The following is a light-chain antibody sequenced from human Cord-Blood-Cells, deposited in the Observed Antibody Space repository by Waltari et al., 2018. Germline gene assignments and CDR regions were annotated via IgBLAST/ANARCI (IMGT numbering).Light chain of an antibody. CDR1: QDTSNY. CDR3: QQSYNTPQT. J-gene: IGKJ1*01. V-gene: IGKV1-39*01. Sequence: DIEMTQSPLSLSASVGDRVTSTCQASQDTSNYLNWSQQKPGKDPKLLIYDASSFQRGVPSRFSSSGSRTDFTLTISSLQPEDFATYYCQQSYNTPQTFGQGTKVEIK. CDR2: DAS.